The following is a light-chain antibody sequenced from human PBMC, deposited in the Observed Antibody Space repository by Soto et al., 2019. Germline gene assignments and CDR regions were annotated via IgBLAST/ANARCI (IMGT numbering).Light chain of an antibody. CDR3: QKSDSTPYT. J-gene: IGKJ1*01. Sequence: DIHMTHSPSSLPASVLDGVTITCRTSQTINNYINLYQQKPGKAPKLLVYSASNLQSGVPSRFSGSGSGTNFTLTISDLQPEDFTTDYCQKSDSTPYTFGQGTKVDIK. V-gene: IGKV1-39*01. CDR1: QTINNY. CDR2: SAS.